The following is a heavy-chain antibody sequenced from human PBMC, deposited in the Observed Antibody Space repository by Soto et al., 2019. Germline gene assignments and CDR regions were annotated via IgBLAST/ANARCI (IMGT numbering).Heavy chain of an antibody. CDR1: GDSVSSDSVA. Sequence: PSQTLSLTCAISGDSVSSDSVAWIWIRQSPSRGLEWLGRTYYRSKWYHDYALSVKSRITINADTSKNHFSLQLSSVTAADTAVYYCARPFGVAAAGPFDYWGQGTLVTVSS. J-gene: IGHJ4*02. CDR2: TYYRSKWYH. V-gene: IGHV6-1*01. CDR3: ARPFGVAAAGPFDY. D-gene: IGHD6-13*01.